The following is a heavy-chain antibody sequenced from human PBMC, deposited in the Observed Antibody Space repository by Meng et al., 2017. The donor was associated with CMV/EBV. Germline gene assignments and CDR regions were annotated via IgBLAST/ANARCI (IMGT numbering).Heavy chain of an antibody. D-gene: IGHD6-6*01. Sequence: KVSCKGSGYTFTSYWIVWVRQMPGKGLEWMGLIYPGDSDTKYSPSFQSQVTISADKSISTAYLQWSSLKASDTAIYYCARRRSSSRWFDPWGQGTQVTVSS. V-gene: IGHV5-51*01. J-gene: IGHJ5*02. CDR1: GYTFTSYW. CDR3: ARRRSSSRWFDP. CDR2: IYPGDSDT.